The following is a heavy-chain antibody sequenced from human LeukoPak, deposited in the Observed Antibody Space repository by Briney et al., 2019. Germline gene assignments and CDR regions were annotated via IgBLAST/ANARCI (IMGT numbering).Heavy chain of an antibody. J-gene: IGHJ4*02. CDR2: ISYDGSNK. Sequence: GGSLRLSCAASGFTFSSYAMQWVRQAPGKGLEWVAFISYDGSNKYYADSVKSRFTLSRDNSKNTLYLQMNSLRAEDTAVYYCARDGLEMATMPSSDIDYWGQGTLVTVSS. D-gene: IGHD5-24*01. V-gene: IGHV3-30*04. CDR1: GFTFSSYA. CDR3: ARDGLEMATMPSSDIDY.